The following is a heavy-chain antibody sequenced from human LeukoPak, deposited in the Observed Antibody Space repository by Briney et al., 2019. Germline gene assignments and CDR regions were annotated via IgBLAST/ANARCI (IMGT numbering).Heavy chain of an antibody. J-gene: IGHJ4*02. CDR1: GFTFRSFG. D-gene: IGHD3-16*01. V-gene: IGHV3-7*03. Sequence: PGGSLRLSCAVSGFTFRSFGMHWVRQAPGKGPEWVANIKQDGSDKYYVDSVKGRFTISRDNSKNTLYLQMNSLRAEDTAVYYCARTPRGGFDYWGQGTLVTVSS. CDR3: ARTPRGGFDY. CDR2: IKQDGSDK.